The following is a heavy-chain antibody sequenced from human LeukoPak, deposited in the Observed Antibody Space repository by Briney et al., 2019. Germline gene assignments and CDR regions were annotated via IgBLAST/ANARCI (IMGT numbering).Heavy chain of an antibody. J-gene: IGHJ4*02. D-gene: IGHD1-26*01. CDR3: ARVGWGDYLDY. CDR1: GGSISSYY. CDR2: IYYSGST. V-gene: IGHV4-59*01. Sequence: SETLSLTCTVSGGSISSYYWSWIRQPPGKGLERIGYIYYSGSTNYNPSLKSRVTISVDTSKNQFSLKLSSVTAADTAVYYCARVGWGDYLDYWGQGTLVTVSS.